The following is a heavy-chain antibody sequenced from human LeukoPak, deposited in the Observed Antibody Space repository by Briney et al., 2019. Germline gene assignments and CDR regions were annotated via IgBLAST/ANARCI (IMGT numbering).Heavy chain of an antibody. V-gene: IGHV3-53*01. CDR3: ARLLYRDAFDI. J-gene: IGHJ3*02. CDR1: GFTFSSYS. CDR2: IYSGGST. D-gene: IGHD2-8*01. Sequence: GGSLRLSCAASGFTFSSYSMNWVRQAPGKGLEWVSVIYSGGSTYYADSVKGRFTISRDNSKNTLYLQMNSLRAEDAAVYYCARLLYRDAFDIWGQGTMVTVSS.